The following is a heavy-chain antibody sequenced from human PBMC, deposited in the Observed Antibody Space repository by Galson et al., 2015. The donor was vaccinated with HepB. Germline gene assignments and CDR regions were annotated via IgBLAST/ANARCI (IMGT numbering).Heavy chain of an antibody. Sequence: SLRLSCAASGFTFSSYDMHWVRQATGKGLEWVSAIGTAGDTYYPGSVKGRFTISRENAKNSLYLQMNSLRAGDTAVYYCARAIAGLLEYYMDVWGKGTTVTVSS. D-gene: IGHD3-3*01. V-gene: IGHV3-13*01. CDR1: GFTFSSYD. J-gene: IGHJ6*03. CDR3: ARAIAGLLEYYMDV. CDR2: IGTAGDT.